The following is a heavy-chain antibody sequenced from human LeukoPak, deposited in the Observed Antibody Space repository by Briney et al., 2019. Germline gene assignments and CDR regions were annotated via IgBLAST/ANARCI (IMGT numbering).Heavy chain of an antibody. CDR2: ISSSGSTI. Sequence: PGGSLRLSCAASRFTFSSYTMGWVRQAPGKGLEWVSYISSSGSTIYYADSVKGRFTISRDNAKNSLYLQMNSLRAEDTAVYYCARSMITFGGVIVPFDYWGQGTLVTVSS. J-gene: IGHJ4*02. CDR3: ARSMITFGGVIVPFDY. CDR1: RFTFSSYT. D-gene: IGHD3-16*02. V-gene: IGHV3-48*04.